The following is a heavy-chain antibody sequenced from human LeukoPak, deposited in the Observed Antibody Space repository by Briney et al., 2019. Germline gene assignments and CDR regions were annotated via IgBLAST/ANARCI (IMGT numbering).Heavy chain of an antibody. J-gene: IGHJ4*02. CDR2: IWYDGSNK. CDR3: ARDSYYGGTQDY. CDR1: GFTFSSYG. D-gene: IGHD4-23*01. Sequence: GGSLRLSCAASGFTFSSYGIHWVRQAPGKGLEWVTVIWYDGSNKYYADSVKGRFTISRDNSMNTLYLQMNSLRVEDTAVYYCARDSYYGGTQDYWGQGTLVTVSS. V-gene: IGHV3-33*01.